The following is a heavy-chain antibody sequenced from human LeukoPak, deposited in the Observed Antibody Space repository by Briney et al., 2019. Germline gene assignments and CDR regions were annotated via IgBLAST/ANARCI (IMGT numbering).Heavy chain of an antibody. D-gene: IGHD3-10*01. J-gene: IGHJ6*03. Sequence: SDTLSLTCTVSGGSISSYYGSCIRHPPGKGLEWIGYIYYSGSTNYNPSLKSRVTISVDTSKNQFSLKLSSVTAADTAVYYCARVSGQRSYYYYYMDVWGKGTTVTVSS. CDR1: GGSISSYY. V-gene: IGHV4-59*07. CDR2: IYYSGST. CDR3: ARVSGQRSYYYYYMDV.